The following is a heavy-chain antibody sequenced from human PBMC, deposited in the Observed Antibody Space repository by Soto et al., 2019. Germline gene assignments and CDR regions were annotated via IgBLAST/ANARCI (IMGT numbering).Heavy chain of an antibody. D-gene: IGHD4-4*01. CDR3: ARSSISDYRVPFDL. CDR2: VTFDGSHQ. CDR1: GFSFSSHG. V-gene: IGHV3-30*03. J-gene: IGHJ5*02. Sequence: QVHLVESGGGVVQPGRSLRPSCAASGFSFSSHGMHWVRQAPGTGLEWVAVVTFDGSHQYYADSVKGRFTISRDNSRNMVYLQMNRLREDDTAIYFCARSSISDYRVPFDLWGQGIQVTVAA.